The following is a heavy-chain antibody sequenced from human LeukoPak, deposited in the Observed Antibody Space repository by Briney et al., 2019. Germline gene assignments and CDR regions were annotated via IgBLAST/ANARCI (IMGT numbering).Heavy chain of an antibody. CDR3: AKGHVVGSWSPTPMDV. D-gene: IGHD2-15*01. Sequence: GASVKVSCKASGYTFTSYGISWVRQAPGQGLEWMGWISAYNGNTNYAQKLQGRVTMTTDTSTSKAYMELRSLRSDDTAVYYCAKGHVVGSWSPTPMDVWGKGTTVTVSS. J-gene: IGHJ6*04. CDR2: ISAYNGNT. V-gene: IGHV1-18*01. CDR1: GYTFTSYG.